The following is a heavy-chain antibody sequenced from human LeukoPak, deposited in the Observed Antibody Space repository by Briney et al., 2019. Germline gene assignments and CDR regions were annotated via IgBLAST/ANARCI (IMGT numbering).Heavy chain of an antibody. CDR3: ARLAVYYDSSGYYSTGLDY. CDR2: IYYSGST. CDR1: GGSISSYY. J-gene: IGHJ4*02. V-gene: IGHV4-59*12. Sequence: SETLSLTCTVSGGSISSYYWSWIRQPPGKGLEWIGYIYYSGSTNYNPSLKSRVTISVDTSKNQFSLKLSSVTAADTAVYYCARLAVYYDSSGYYSTGLDYWGQGTLVTVSS. D-gene: IGHD3-22*01.